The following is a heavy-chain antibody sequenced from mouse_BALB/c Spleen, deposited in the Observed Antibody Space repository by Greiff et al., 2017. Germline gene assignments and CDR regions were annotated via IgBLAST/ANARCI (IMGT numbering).Heavy chain of an antibody. CDR3: ARPTLPDYAMDY. CDR1: GYTFTDYN. D-gene: IGHD1-2*01. J-gene: IGHJ4*01. V-gene: IGHV1S29*02. CDR2: IYPYNGGT. Sequence: VQLQQSGPELVKPGASVKISCKASGYTFTDYNMHWVKQSHGKSLEWIGYIYPYNGGTGYNQKFKSKATLTVDNSSSTAYMELRSLTSEDSAVYYCARPTLPDYAMDYWGQGTSVTVSS.